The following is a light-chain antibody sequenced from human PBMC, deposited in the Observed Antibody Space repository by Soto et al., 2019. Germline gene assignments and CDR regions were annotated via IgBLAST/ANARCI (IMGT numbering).Light chain of an antibody. CDR3: QQYSDSPPT. CDR2: GAS. J-gene: IGKJ1*01. CDR1: QRVSSRY. V-gene: IGKV3-20*01. Sequence: IVLTQSPGTLSLSPGDGATLSCRASQRVSSRYLAWYQQKPGQAPRLLIYGASDRTTGTPDRFSGSGSGTDFTLTISRLEPEDFAMYYCQQYSDSPPTFGQGTKVEIK.